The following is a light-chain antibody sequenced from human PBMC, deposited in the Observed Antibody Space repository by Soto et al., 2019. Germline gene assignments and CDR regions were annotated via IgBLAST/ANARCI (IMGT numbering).Light chain of an antibody. Sequence: EIVMTQSPATLSVSPGERATLSCRASQSISSNLAWYQQKPGQAPRLLMFRTSRRATGFPARFSGSGSGTEFNLTISSLQSEDFGVYYCQQYNNWPRATFGGGTKVDIK. J-gene: IGKJ4*01. CDR3: QQYNNWPRAT. V-gene: IGKV3-15*01. CDR2: RTS. CDR1: QSISSN.